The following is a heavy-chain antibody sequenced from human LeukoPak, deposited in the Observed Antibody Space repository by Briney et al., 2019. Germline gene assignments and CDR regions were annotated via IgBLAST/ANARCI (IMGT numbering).Heavy chain of an antibody. CDR3: AKGGSSSLYYMDV. D-gene: IGHD6-6*01. Sequence: GGSLRLSCAASGFTFDDYAMHWVRQAPGKGLEWVSGISWNSGSIGYADSVKGRFTISRDNAKNSLYLQMNSLRAEDTALYYCAKGGSSSLYYMDVWGKGTTVTVSS. J-gene: IGHJ6*03. V-gene: IGHV3-9*01. CDR2: ISWNSGSI. CDR1: GFTFDDYA.